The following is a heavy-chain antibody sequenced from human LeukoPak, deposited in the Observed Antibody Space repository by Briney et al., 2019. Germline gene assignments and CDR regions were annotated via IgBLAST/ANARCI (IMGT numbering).Heavy chain of an antibody. Sequence: ASVKVSCKASGYTFTSYAMHWVRQAPGQRLEWMGWINAGNGNTKYSQKFQGRVTITRDTSTSTAYMELRSLRSDDTAVYYCASGYYYDSSGYYHLNYWGQGTLVTVSS. J-gene: IGHJ4*02. CDR2: INAGNGNT. CDR3: ASGYYYDSSGYYHLNY. D-gene: IGHD3-22*01. V-gene: IGHV1-3*01. CDR1: GYTFTSYA.